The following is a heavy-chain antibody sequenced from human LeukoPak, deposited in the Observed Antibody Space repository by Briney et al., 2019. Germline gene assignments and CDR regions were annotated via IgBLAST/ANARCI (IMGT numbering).Heavy chain of an antibody. Sequence: GGSLRLSCAASGFTFSSYGMHWVRQAPGKGLEWVAVIGYDGSNKYYADSVKGRFTISRDNSKNTLYLQMNSLRAEDTAVYYCASLPGIAVAGIGYFDYWGQGTLVTVSS. D-gene: IGHD6-19*01. CDR1: GFTFSSYG. V-gene: IGHV3-30*02. CDR2: IGYDGSNK. CDR3: ASLPGIAVAGIGYFDY. J-gene: IGHJ4*02.